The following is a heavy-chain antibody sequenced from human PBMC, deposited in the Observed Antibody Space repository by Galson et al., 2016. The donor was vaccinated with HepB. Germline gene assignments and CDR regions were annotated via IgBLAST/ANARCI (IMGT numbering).Heavy chain of an antibody. J-gene: IGHJ4*01. Sequence: SVKVSCKASGYTFTRYSMHRVRQAPGQGLEWMGLINPSGGGTAYAQKFQGRVTMTRDTSTGTVYMQLTSLRSEDTAAYYCAIGISDYGYFDYWGQGTLVTVSS. D-gene: IGHD4-17*01. V-gene: IGHV1-46*01. CDR3: AIGISDYGYFDY. CDR2: INPSGGGT. CDR1: GYTFTRYS.